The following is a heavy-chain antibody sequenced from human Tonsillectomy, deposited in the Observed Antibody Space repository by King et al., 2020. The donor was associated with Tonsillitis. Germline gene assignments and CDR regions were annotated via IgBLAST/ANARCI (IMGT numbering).Heavy chain of an antibody. CDR3: ARGAAIPGTWFHP. CDR1: GGTFSNYA. CDR2: IMPIFGTA. V-gene: IGHV1-69*12. J-gene: IGHJ5*02. D-gene: IGHD6-13*01. Sequence: QLVQSGAEVKKPGSSVKVSCKASGGTFSNYAFSWVRQAPGQGLVWMGGIMPIFGTAKYAEKFQGRVIVTADESTSTVYMELSSLASEDTAVYYCARGAAIPGTWFHPCRQGTLVIVSP.